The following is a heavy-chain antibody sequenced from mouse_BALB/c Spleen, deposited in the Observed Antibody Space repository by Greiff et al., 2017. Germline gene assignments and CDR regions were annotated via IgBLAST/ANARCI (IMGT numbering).Heavy chain of an antibody. J-gene: IGHJ3*01. CDR3: TRDGEVRREAWFAY. CDR1: GFTFSSYT. V-gene: IGHV5-6-4*01. D-gene: IGHD2-14*01. Sequence: EVQRVESGGGLVKPGGSLKLSCAASGFTFSSYTMSWVRQTPEKRLEWVATISSGGSYTYYPDSVKGRFTISRDNAKNTLYLQMSSLKSEDTAMYYCTRDGEVRREAWFAYWGQGTLVTVSA. CDR2: ISSGGSYT.